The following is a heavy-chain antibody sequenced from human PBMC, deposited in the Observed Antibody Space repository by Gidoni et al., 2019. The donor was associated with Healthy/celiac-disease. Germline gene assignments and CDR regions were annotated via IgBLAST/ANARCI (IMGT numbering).Heavy chain of an antibody. J-gene: IGHJ4*02. CDR1: GFTFRSYS. CDR3: ARVVDSSGWYPFDY. Sequence: EEQMVESGGGLVKPGRSLRRSCAASGFTFRSYSMNWVRQAPGKGLEWVSSISSSSSYIYYADSVKCRFTISRDNAKNSLYLQMNSLRAEDTAVYYCARVVDSSGWYPFDYWGQGTLVTVAS. D-gene: IGHD6-19*01. V-gene: IGHV3-21*01. CDR2: ISSSSSYI.